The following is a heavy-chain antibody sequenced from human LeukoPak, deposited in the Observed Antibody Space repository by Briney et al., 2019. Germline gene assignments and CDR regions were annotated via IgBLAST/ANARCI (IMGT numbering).Heavy chain of an antibody. J-gene: IGHJ4*01. CDR2: LSGSGITT. CDR3: AKGIYCSSWSYFDY. V-gene: IGHV3-23*01. D-gene: IGHD6-13*01. CDR1: GFTFSNSA. Sequence: GGSLRLSCAASGFTFSNSAMSWVRQAPGKGLVWVSTLSGSGITTYYADSVKGRFTISRDNSKDTLYLQMNSLRAEDTAVYYCAKGIYCSSWSYFDYWGQGTLLTVPS.